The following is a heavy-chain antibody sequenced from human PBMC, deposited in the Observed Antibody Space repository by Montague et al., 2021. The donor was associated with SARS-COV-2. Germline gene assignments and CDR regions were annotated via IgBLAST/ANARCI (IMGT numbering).Heavy chain of an antibody. CDR1: GFTFGDYA. CDR2: ISWNSGSI. D-gene: IGHD3-3*01. CDR3: AKDSYYDFWSGYSPGENWFDP. Sequence: SLRLSCAASGFTFGDYAMHWVRQAPGKGLEWVSGISWNSGSIGYADSVKGRFTISRDNAKNSLYLQMNSLRAEDTALYYYAKDSYYDFWSGYSPGENWFDPWGQGTLVTVSS. V-gene: IGHV3-9*01. J-gene: IGHJ5*02.